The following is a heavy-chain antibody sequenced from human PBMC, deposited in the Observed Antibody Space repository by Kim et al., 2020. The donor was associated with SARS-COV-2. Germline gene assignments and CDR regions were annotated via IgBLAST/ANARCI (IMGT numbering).Heavy chain of an antibody. V-gene: IGHV4-59*13. D-gene: IGHD2-2*01. CDR3: ARSWVVPAASWFDP. CDR1: GGSISSYY. J-gene: IGHJ5*02. CDR2: IYYSGST. Sequence: SETLSLTCTVSGGSISSYYWSWIRQPPGKGLEWIGYIYYSGSTNYNPSLKSRVTISVDTSKNQFSLKLSSVTAADTAVYYCARSWVVPAASWFDPWGQGTLVTVSS.